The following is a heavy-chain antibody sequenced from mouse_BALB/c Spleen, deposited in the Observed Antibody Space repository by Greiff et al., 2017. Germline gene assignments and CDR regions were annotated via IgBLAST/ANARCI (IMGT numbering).Heavy chain of an antibody. J-gene: IGHJ4*01. CDR1: GFSLTSYG. Sequence: VQLKESGPGLVAPSQSLSITCTVSGFSLTSYGVHWVRQPPGKGLEWLGVIWAGGSTNYNSALMSRLSISKDNSKGQVFLKMNSLQADDTAIYYCASYGPVYAMDYWGQGTSVTVSS. V-gene: IGHV2-9*02. CDR2: IWAGGST. CDR3: ASYGPVYAMDY. D-gene: IGHD1-1*02.